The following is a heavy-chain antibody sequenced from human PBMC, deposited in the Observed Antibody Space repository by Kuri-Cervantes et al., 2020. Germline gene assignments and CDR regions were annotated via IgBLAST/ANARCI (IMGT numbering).Heavy chain of an antibody. J-gene: IGHJ4*02. CDR2: IDWNDDK. CDR1: GFSFTSSGMR. Sequence: SGPTLVKPTQTLTLTCSFSGFSFTSSGMRLNWIRQPPGKALEWLARIDWNDDKFYSTSLKTRLTISADASKNQVVLTMTNMDPADTATYYCARSRNPGSGQYYFDYWGQGTLVAVSS. V-gene: IGHV2-70*04. D-gene: IGHD6-19*01. CDR3: ARSRNPGSGQYYFDY.